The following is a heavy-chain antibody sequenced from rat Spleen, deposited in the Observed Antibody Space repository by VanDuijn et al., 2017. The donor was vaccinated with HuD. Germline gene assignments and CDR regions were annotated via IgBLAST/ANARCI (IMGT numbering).Heavy chain of an antibody. CDR2: IIYDGTST. Sequence: EVQLVESGGGLVQPGRSLKLSCAASGFTFNDYAMAWVRQAPKKGLEWVATIIYDGTSTYYRDSVKGRFTISRDDTQNVLYLQMTTLRAEDTAIYYCAKLTYYAYTHGGFDYWGQGVMVTVSS. CDR1: GFTFNDYA. V-gene: IGHV5-7*01. J-gene: IGHJ2*01. CDR3: AKLTYYAYTHGGFDY. D-gene: IGHD1-6*01.